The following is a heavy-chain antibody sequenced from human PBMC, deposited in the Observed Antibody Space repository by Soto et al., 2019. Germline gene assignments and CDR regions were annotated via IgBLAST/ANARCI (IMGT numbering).Heavy chain of an antibody. J-gene: IGHJ6*03. CDR3: ARGDFSRGDYYYYYYYMDV. CDR1: GFTFSSYS. CDR2: ISSSSSTI. Sequence: EVQLVESGGGLVQPGGSLRLSCAASGFTFSSYSMNWVRQAPGKGLEWVSYISSSSSTIYYADSVKGRFTISRDNAKKSLYLQMNSLRAEDTAVYYCARGDFSRGDYYYYYYYMDVWGKGTTVTVSS. D-gene: IGHD4-17*01. V-gene: IGHV3-48*01.